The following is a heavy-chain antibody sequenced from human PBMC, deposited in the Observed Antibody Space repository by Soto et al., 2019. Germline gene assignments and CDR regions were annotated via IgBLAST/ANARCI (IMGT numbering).Heavy chain of an antibody. J-gene: IGHJ4*02. V-gene: IGHV1-8*02. CDR1: GYTFTGYY. CDR2: INPNSGNT. D-gene: IGHD2-15*01. CDR3: AREFCSGGSCYGKFDY. Sequence: ASVKVSCKASGYTFTGYYMHWVRQAPGQGLEWMGWINPNSGNTGYAQKFQGRVTMTRNTSISTAYMELSSLRSEDTAVYYCAREFCSGGSCYGKFDYWGQGTLVTVSS.